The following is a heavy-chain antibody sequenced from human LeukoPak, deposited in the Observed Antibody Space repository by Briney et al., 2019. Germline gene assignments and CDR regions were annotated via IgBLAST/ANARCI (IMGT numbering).Heavy chain of an antibody. D-gene: IGHD6-13*01. Sequence: SETLSLTCAVSGGSISSSNWWSWVRQSPGKGLEWIGEIYHSGTTNYNPSLKSRVTISVDKSKNQFSLKLSSVTAADTAVYYCARVFGAAAVASFDYWGQGTLVTVSS. CDR2: IYHSGTT. CDR3: ARVFGAAAVASFDY. V-gene: IGHV4-4*02. J-gene: IGHJ4*02. CDR1: GGSISSSNW.